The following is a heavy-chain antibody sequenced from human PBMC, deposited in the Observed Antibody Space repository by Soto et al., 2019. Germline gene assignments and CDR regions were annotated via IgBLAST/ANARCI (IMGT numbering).Heavy chain of an antibody. CDR3: ARRLYYDSSGFEGGGMDV. D-gene: IGHD3-22*01. V-gene: IGHV4-59*08. CDR1: GGSISGYY. Sequence: SETLSLTCTVSGGSISGYYWSWIRQSPEKGLEWIGCIYYSGSTYYNPSLKSRVTISLDTSKNQFSLKLSSVTAADTAVYYCARRLYYDSSGFEGGGMDVWGQGITVTVSS. J-gene: IGHJ6*02. CDR2: IYYSGST.